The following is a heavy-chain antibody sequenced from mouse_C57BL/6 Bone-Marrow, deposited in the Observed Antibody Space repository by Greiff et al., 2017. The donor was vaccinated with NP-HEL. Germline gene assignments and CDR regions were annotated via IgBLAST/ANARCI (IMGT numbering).Heavy chain of an antibody. CDR2: IRNKANGYTT. V-gene: IGHV7-3*01. D-gene: IGHD4-1*01. Sequence: EVNVVESGGGLVQPGGSLSLSCAASGFTFTDYYMSWVRQPPGKALEWLGFIRNKANGYTTEYSASVKGRFTISRDNSQSILYLQMNALRAEDSATYYCARANWDGFAYWGQGTLVTVSA. CDR1: GFTFTDYY. CDR3: ARANWDGFAY. J-gene: IGHJ3*01.